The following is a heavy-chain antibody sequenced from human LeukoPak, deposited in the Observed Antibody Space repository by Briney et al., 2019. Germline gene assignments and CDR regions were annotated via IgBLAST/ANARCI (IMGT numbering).Heavy chain of an antibody. CDR2: IRSKANSYAT. CDR3: ARDQRWSSHEYYMDV. J-gene: IGHJ6*03. D-gene: IGHD2-15*01. Sequence: GGSLRLSCAASGFTFSGSAMHWVRQASGKGLEWVGRIRSKANSYATAYAASVKGRFTISRDDSKNTAYLQMNSLKTEDTAVYYCARDQRWSSHEYYMDVWGKGTTVTISS. CDR1: GFTFSGSA. V-gene: IGHV3-73*01.